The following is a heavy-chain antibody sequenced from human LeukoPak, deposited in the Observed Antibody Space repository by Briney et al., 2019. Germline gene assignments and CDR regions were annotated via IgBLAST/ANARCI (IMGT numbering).Heavy chain of an antibody. CDR2: ISATGGTT. CDR3: ARDVGGIAVAGTGGWLDP. CDR1: GFTFSSYA. Sequence: PGGSLRLSCAASGFTFSSYAMSWVRQAPGKGLEWVSAISATGGTTFYADSVKGRFTISRDNSKNTLNLQMNSLRAEDTAVYYCARDVGGIAVAGTGGWLDPWGQGTLVTVSS. J-gene: IGHJ5*02. D-gene: IGHD6-19*01. V-gene: IGHV3-23*01.